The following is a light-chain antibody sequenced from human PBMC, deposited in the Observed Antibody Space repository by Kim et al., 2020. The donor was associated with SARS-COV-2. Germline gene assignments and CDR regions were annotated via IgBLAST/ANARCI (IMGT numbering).Light chain of an antibody. J-gene: IGKJ2*01. CDR3: QQYGSSYT. CDR2: GPS. CDR1: QSVSSSY. V-gene: IGKV3-20*01. Sequence: SLSPGERATLSCRASQSVSSSYLAWYQQKPGQAPRLLIYGPSSRATGIPDRFSGSGSGTDFTLTISRLEPEDFAVYYCQQYGSSYTFGQGTKLEI.